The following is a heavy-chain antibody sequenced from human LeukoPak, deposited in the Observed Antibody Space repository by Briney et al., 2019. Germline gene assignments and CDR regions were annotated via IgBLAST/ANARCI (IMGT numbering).Heavy chain of an antibody. CDR1: GGTFSSCA. Sequence: GASVKVSCKASGGTFSSCAISWVRQAPGQGLEWMGRIIPIFGIANYAQKFQGRVTITADKSTSTAYMELSSLRSEDTAVYYCATPRITIFGGGGTRGMDVWGQGTTVTVSS. CDR2: IIPIFGIA. V-gene: IGHV1-69*04. CDR3: ATPRITIFGGGGTRGMDV. J-gene: IGHJ6*02. D-gene: IGHD3-3*01.